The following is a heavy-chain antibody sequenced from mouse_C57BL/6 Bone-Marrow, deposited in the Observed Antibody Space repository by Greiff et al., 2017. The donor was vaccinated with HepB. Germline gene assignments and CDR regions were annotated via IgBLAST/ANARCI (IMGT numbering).Heavy chain of an antibody. J-gene: IGHJ3*01. V-gene: IGHV1-7*01. Sequence: VQLVEPGAELAKPGASVKLSCKASGYTFTSYWMHWVKQRPGQGLEWIGYINPSSGYTKYNQKFKDKATLTADKSSSTAYMQLSSLTSEDSAVYYCASPYDYDDGWCAYGCRGKVVTVSA. CDR1: GYTFTSYW. CDR2: INPSSGYT. CDR3: ASPYDYDDGWCAY. D-gene: IGHD2-4*01.